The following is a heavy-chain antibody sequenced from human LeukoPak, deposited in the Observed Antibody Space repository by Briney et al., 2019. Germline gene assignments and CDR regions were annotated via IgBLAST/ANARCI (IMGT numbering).Heavy chain of an antibody. J-gene: IGHJ4*02. CDR1: GGSFNGYY. Sequence: SETLSLTCAVYGGSFNGYYWSWIRQPPGKGLEWIGEINHSGSTNYNPSLKSRVTISVDTSKNQFSLKLSSVTAADTAVYYCARTNYYDSSGYYYVGSNDYWGQGTLVTVSS. CDR3: ARTNYYDSSGYYYVGSNDY. V-gene: IGHV4-34*01. D-gene: IGHD3-22*01. CDR2: INHSGST.